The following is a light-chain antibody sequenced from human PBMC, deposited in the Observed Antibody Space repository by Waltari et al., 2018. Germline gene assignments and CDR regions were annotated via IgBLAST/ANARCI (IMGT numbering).Light chain of an antibody. Sequence: QSALTQPASVSGSPGQSITISCTGTSSDVGSYNAVSWYQKHPDKAPKLMISEVTRRPSAISYRCAGSKSGNTASLTISGLQAEDEADYYCCSYASTDSYVFGTGTKVTVL. J-gene: IGLJ1*01. CDR3: CSYASTDSYV. CDR2: EVT. CDR1: SSDVGSYNA. V-gene: IGLV2-23*02.